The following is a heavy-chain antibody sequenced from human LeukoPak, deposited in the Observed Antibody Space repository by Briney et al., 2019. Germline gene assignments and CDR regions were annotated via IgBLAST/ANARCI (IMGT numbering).Heavy chain of an antibody. D-gene: IGHD2-2*01. J-gene: IGHJ6*02. CDR3: ARGLVVVVPAASNYYYGMDV. CDR1: GGTFSIYA. CDR2: IIPIFGTA. Sequence: SVTVSCTASGGTFSIYAISWVRQAPGQGLEWMGGIIPIFGTANYAQKFQGRVTITADESTSTAYMELSSLRSEDTAVYYCARGLVVVVPAASNYYYGMDVWGQGTTVTVSS. V-gene: IGHV1-69*13.